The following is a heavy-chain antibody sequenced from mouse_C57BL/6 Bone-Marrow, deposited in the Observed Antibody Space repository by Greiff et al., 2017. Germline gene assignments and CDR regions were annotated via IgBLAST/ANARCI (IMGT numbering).Heavy chain of an antibody. J-gene: IGHJ4*01. CDR1: GFSLTSYG. D-gene: IGHD2-3*01. CDR3: AKNTGLLRVAMDY. V-gene: IGHV2-4*01. Sequence: QVQLKESGPGLVQPSQSLSITCTVSGFSLTSYGVHWVRQPPGKGLEWLGVIWSGGSTDYNAAFISRLSISKDNSKSHVFFKMNSLQADDTARYYCAKNTGLLRVAMDYWGQGTSVTVSS. CDR2: IWSGGST.